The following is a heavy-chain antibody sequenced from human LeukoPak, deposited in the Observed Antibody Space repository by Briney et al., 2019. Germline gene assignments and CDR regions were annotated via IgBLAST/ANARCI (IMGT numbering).Heavy chain of an antibody. CDR1: GFTFSDYH. CDR2: ISGSSIYT. J-gene: IGHJ4*02. D-gene: IGHD3-22*01. V-gene: IGHV3-11*05. Sequence: GGSLRLSCAASGFTFSDYHMTWVRQAPGKGLEWVSYISGSSIYTRYADSVKGRFTISRDYAKNSLYLQMNSLRAEDTALYYCVRDISGYYFDYWGQGTLVTVSS. CDR3: VRDISGYYFDY.